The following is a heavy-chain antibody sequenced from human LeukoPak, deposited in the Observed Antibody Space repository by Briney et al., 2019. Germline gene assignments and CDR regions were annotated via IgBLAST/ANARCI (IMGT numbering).Heavy chain of an antibody. Sequence: GGSLRLSCAASGFTFSSYRMSWVRQAPGKGLGWVANIKRDGSEKYYVDSVKGRFTMSRDNAKNSLYLQMNSLRAEDTAVYYCARGWSQTATVGFDYWGQGTLVTVSS. CDR2: IKRDGSEK. J-gene: IGHJ4*02. V-gene: IGHV3-7*05. D-gene: IGHD4-23*01. CDR1: GFTFSSYR. CDR3: ARGWSQTATVGFDY.